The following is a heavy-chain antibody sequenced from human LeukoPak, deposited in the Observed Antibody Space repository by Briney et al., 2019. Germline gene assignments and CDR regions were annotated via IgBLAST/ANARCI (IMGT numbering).Heavy chain of an antibody. CDR3: ARGDSPSDYYDSSGSYFDY. J-gene: IGHJ4*02. Sequence: PSETLSLTCAVYGGSFSGYYWSWIRQPPGKGLEWIGDINHSGSTNYNPSLKSRVTISVDTSKSQFSLKLSSVTAADTAVYYCARGDSPSDYYDSSGSYFDYWGQGTLVTVSS. CDR1: GGSFSGYY. V-gene: IGHV4-34*01. D-gene: IGHD3-22*01. CDR2: INHSGST.